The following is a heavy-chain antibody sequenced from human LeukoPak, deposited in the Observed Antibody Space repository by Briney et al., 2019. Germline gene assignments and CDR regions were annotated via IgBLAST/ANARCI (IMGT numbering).Heavy chain of an antibody. V-gene: IGHV4-59*01. CDR1: GGSISSYY. J-gene: IGHJ3*02. Sequence: SETLSLTCTVSGGSISSYYWSWIRQPPGKGLEWIGYIYYSGSTNYNPSLKSRVTISVDTSKNQFSLKLSSVTAADTAVYYCARCRGSGWLDAFDIWGQGTMVTVSS. D-gene: IGHD6-19*01. CDR2: IYYSGST. CDR3: ARCRGSGWLDAFDI.